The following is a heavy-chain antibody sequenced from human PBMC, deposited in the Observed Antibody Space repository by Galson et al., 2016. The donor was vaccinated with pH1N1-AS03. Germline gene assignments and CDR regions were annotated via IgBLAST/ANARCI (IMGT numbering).Heavy chain of an antibody. CDR2: SSAYNFNT. CDR1: GYTFTNYA. J-gene: IGHJ4*02. D-gene: IGHD6-13*01. CDR3: SRDELGGGIVPAGTKTFEY. Sequence: SVKVSCKASGYTFTNYAISWVRQAPGQRLEWMGWSSAYNFNTNYAQNFKGRVTMTTDTSTSTAYMELRSLNSDDTAVYYCSRDELGGGIVPAGTKTFEYWGQGTLVIVSS. V-gene: IGHV1-18*01.